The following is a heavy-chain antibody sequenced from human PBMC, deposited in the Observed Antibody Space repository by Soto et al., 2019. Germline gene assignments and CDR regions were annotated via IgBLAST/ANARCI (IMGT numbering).Heavy chain of an antibody. D-gene: IGHD6-19*01. CDR3: VKAGIAVAGTRFRLNWFDP. Sequence: GGSLRLSCSASGFTFSSYAMHWVRQAPGKGLEYVSAISSNGGSTYYADSVKGRFTISRDNSKNTLYLQMSSLRAEDTAVYYCVKAGIAVAGTRFRLNWFDPWGQGTLVTVSS. V-gene: IGHV3-64D*06. J-gene: IGHJ5*02. CDR1: GFTFSSYA. CDR2: ISSNGGST.